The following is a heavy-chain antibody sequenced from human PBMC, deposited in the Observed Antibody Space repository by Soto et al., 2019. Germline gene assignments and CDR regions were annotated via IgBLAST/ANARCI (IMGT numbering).Heavy chain of an antibody. CDR1: AGSINSRSYF. D-gene: IGHD3-9*01. CDR3: ARDRYGGFDY. V-gene: IGHV4-39*02. J-gene: IGHJ4*02. CDR2: IYYNGKT. Sequence: QLQLQQSGPGLLKPSETLSLTCSVSAGSINSRSYFWAWIRQPPGKGLEWIGSIYYNGKTYYSPSLKSRLNLSVDTSKNQFSLKLTSVTAADTAIYYCARDRYGGFDYWGLGTLVIVSS.